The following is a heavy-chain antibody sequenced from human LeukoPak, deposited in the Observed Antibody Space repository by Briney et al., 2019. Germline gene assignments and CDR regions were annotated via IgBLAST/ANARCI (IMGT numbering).Heavy chain of an antibody. CDR3: ARGEQLDAFDI. J-gene: IGHJ3*02. CDR1: GYTFTSYD. CDR2: MNPNSGNT. Sequence: ASVKVSCKASGYTFTSYDINWWRQATGQGLEWMGWMNPNSGNTGYAQKFQGRVTITRNTSISTAYMELSSLRSEDTAVYYCARGEQLDAFDIWGQGTMVTVSS. D-gene: IGHD6-6*01. V-gene: IGHV1-8*03.